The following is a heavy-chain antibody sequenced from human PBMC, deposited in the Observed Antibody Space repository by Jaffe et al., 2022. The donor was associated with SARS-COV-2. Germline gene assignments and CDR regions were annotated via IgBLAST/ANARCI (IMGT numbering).Heavy chain of an antibody. Sequence: QLRLQESGPGLVKPSETLSLTCSVSGGSISGTNYYWDWVRQPPGKGPQFIGSVFHNGDNFYNPSLKGRVVISVDTSKNQFSLNLTSVTAADTAVYYCARHLRTCVNVICHKFFDPWGPGTHVTVSS. J-gene: IGHJ5*02. CDR3: ARHLRTCVNVICHKFFDP. CDR1: GGSISGTNYY. CDR2: VFHNGDN. V-gene: IGHV4-39*01.